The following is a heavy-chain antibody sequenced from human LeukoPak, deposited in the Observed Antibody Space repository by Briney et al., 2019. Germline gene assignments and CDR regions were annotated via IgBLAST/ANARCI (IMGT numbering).Heavy chain of an antibody. Sequence: GGSLRLSCAASGFTLSSNYMSWVRQAPGKGLEWVSVIYSGGSTYYADSVKGRFTISIDISKNMLYLQMDSLRAEDTAVYFCARDLKSGSTFQHHYGMDVWGQGTTVTVSS. V-gene: IGHV3-53*05. CDR1: GFTLSSNY. CDR2: IYSGGST. D-gene: IGHD5-12*01. CDR3: ARDLKSGSTFQHHYGMDV. J-gene: IGHJ6*02.